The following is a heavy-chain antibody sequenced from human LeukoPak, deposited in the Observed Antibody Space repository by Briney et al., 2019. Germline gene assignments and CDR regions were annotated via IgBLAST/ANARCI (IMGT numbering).Heavy chain of an antibody. J-gene: IGHJ4*02. V-gene: IGHV3-30*18. D-gene: IGHD4-17*01. CDR1: GFTFSNYG. CDR2: ISDDGGNK. CDR3: AKAETVTQRGYFDY. Sequence: GGSLRLSCAASGFTFSNYGMHWVRQAPGKGLEWVAVISDDGGNKYYADSVKGRFTISRDNSKNTLYLQMNSLKTEDTAVYYCAKAETVTQRGYFDYWGRGTLVTVSS.